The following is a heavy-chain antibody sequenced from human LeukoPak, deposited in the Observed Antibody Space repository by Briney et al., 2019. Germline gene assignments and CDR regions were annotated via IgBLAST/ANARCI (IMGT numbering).Heavy chain of an antibody. D-gene: IGHD3-16*01. CDR2: ISAYNGNT. J-gene: IGHJ3*02. V-gene: IGHV1-18*01. Sequence: ASVKVSSKASGYTFTTYGISWVRQAPGQGLEWMGWISAYNGNTNYAQKLQGRVTMTTDTSTSTAYMELRSLRSDDTAVYYCARVMTSTAGYAFDIWGQGTMVTVSS. CDR1: GYTFTTYG. CDR3: ARVMTSTAGYAFDI.